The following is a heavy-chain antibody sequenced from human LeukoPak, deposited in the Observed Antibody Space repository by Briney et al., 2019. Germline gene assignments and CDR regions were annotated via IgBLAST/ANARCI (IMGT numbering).Heavy chain of an antibody. J-gene: IGHJ4*02. V-gene: IGHV4-39*07. CDR3: AGDHGDYYFDY. CDR2: IYYSGST. CDR1: GGSINSTSNY. D-gene: IGHD4-17*01. Sequence: KASETLSLTCTVSGGSINSTSNYWGWIRQPPGKGLEWIGSIYYSGSTSYNPSLKSRVTISVDTSKNQFSLRLSSVTAADTAVYFCAGDHGDYYFDYWGQGTLVTVSS.